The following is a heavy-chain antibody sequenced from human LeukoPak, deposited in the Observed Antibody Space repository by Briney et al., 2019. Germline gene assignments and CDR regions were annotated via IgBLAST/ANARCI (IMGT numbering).Heavy chain of an antibody. D-gene: IGHD3-10*01. Sequence: ASVKVSCKASGYTFTSYYMHWVRQAPGQGLEWMGIINPSGGSTSYAQKFQGRVTMTRDTSTSTVYMELSSLRSEDTAVYYCARVAEVRGVIIRAVGLGYWGQGTLSPSPQ. J-gene: IGHJ4*02. V-gene: IGHV1-46*01. CDR2: INPSGGST. CDR1: GYTFTSYY. CDR3: ARVAEVRGVIIRAVGLGY.